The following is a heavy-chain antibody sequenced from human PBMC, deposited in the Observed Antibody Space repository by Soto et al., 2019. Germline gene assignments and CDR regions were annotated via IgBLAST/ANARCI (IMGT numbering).Heavy chain of an antibody. V-gene: IGHV3-21*01. Sequence: EVQLVESGGGLVKPGGSLRLSCAASGFTFSSYSMNWVRQAPGKGLEWVSSISSSSSYIYYADSVKGQFTISRNNAKNSLYLQMNSLRAEDTAVYYCARALYCSGGSCYSNAFDIWGQGTMVTVSS. CDR3: ARALYCSGGSCYSNAFDI. D-gene: IGHD2-15*01. CDR2: ISSSSSYI. CDR1: GFTFSSYS. J-gene: IGHJ3*02.